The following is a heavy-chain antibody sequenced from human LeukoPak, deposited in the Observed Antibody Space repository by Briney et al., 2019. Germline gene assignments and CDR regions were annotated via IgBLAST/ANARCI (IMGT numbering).Heavy chain of an antibody. CDR3: AKEPEP. CDR1: GGSISGYY. CDR2: IFTDGGA. J-gene: IGHJ5*02. V-gene: IGHV4-4*07. Sequence: SETLSLTCTASGGSISGYYWSWFRQPAGEGLEWIGRIFTDGGASYNPSLKSRVTMSVDTSKNQFSLKVNSVTAADTAVYYCAKEPEPWGQGTLVTVSS.